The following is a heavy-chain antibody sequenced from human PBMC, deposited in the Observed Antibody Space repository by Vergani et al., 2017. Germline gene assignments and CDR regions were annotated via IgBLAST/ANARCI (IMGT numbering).Heavy chain of an antibody. V-gene: IGHV3-21*01. D-gene: IGHD1-26*01. CDR1: GFTFRSYS. CDR3: AKEDAVGPHYYYYYGMDV. J-gene: IGHJ6*02. Sequence: EVQLVESGGGLVRPGGSLRLSCAGSGFTFRSYSMNWVRQAPGKGLEWVSSISSGDSYIFYADSVKGRFTISRDNAKNSLYLQMNSLRAEDTAVYYCAKEDAVGPHYYYYYGMDVWGQGTTVTVSS. CDR2: ISSGDSYI.